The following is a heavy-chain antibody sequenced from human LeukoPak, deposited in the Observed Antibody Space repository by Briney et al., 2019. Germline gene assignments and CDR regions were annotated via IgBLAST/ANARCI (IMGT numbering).Heavy chain of an antibody. CDR2: IIPIFGTA. CDR3: ASGDSGYDTYNWFDP. J-gene: IGHJ5*02. D-gene: IGHD5-12*01. V-gene: IGHV1-69*13. Sequence: ASVKVSCKASGGTCSSYAISWVRQAPGQGLEWMGGIIPIFGTANYAQKFQGRVTITADESTSTAYMELSSLRSEDTAVYYCASGDSGYDTYNWFDPWGQGTLVTVSS. CDR1: GGTCSSYA.